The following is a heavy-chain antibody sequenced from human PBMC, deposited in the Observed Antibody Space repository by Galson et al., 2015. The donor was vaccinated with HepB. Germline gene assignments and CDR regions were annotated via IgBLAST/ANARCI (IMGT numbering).Heavy chain of an antibody. Sequence: SLRLSCAASGFTFSSSGMSWVRQAPGKGLEWVSGISGSGAGTHYADSVKGRFTISRDNSKNTLYLQMNSLRAEDTAVYYCASPGGYCSGGTCYVYWGQGSLVTVSS. D-gene: IGHD2-15*01. CDR3: ASPGGYCSGGTCYVY. CDR2: ISGSGAGT. J-gene: IGHJ4*02. V-gene: IGHV3-23*01. CDR1: GFTFSSSG.